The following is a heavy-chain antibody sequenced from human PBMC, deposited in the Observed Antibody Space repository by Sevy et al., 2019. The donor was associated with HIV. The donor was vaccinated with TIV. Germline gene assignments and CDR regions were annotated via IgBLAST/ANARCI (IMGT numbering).Heavy chain of an antibody. D-gene: IGHD3-22*01. CDR1: GGTFTNYG. Sequence: ASVKVSCKASGGTFTNYGISWVRQAPGQGLEWMGGFIPIFGTTNYAQNFQGRVTITADESTSKTYMELNSLRSEDTAVYFCARLYHDSSAGQAFDIWGQGTMVTVSS. V-gene: IGHV1-69*13. CDR3: ARLYHDSSAGQAFDI. J-gene: IGHJ3*02. CDR2: FIPIFGTT.